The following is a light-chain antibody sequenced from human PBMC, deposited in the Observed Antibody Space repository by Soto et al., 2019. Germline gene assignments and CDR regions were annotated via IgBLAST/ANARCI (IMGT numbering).Light chain of an antibody. V-gene: IGKV1-39*01. Sequence: DIQMTQSPSSLSASVGGRVTITCRASQSISSYLNWYQQKPGKAPKLLIFAASTLQSGVPSTFSGSGSGTDFTLSISSLQPEDFATYYCQQSYSTPYTFGQGTKVDIK. CDR2: AAS. CDR1: QSISSY. CDR3: QQSYSTPYT. J-gene: IGKJ2*01.